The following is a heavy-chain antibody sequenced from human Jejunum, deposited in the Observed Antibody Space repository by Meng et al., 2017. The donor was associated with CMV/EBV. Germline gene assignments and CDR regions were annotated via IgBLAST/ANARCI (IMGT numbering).Heavy chain of an antibody. D-gene: IGHD2-8*01. CDR3: ARGGVPYGMDV. Sequence: WAASGFNFSTYWMNWVRQAPGKGLEWVAKIKENGGEKYYADSVKGRFTISRDNAKNSLYLQMNSLRVEDTAVYYCARGGVPYGMDVWGQGTTVTVSS. J-gene: IGHJ6*02. CDR2: IKENGGEK. CDR1: GFNFSTYW. V-gene: IGHV3-7*01.